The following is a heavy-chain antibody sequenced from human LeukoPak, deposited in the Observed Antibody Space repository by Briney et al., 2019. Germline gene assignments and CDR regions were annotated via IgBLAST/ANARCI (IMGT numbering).Heavy chain of an antibody. CDR3: ARHGGYRRYYYDSSGASGNRVFDY. Sequence: PSETLSLTCAVYGGSFSGYCWSWIRQPPGKGLEWIGEINHSGSTNYNPSLKSRVAISVDTSKNQFSLKLSSVTAADTAVYYCARHGGYRRYYYDSSGASGNRVFDYWGQGTLVTVSS. J-gene: IGHJ4*02. V-gene: IGHV4-34*01. CDR1: GGSFSGYC. D-gene: IGHD3-22*01. CDR2: INHSGST.